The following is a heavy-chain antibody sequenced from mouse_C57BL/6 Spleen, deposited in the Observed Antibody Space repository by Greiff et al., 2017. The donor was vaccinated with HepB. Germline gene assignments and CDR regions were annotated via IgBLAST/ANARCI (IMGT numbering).Heavy chain of an antibody. J-gene: IGHJ3*01. CDR3: ARGDYGSSYRLAY. V-gene: IGHV5-17*01. CDR2: ISSGSSTI. Sequence: EVQLVESGGGLVKPGGSLKLSCAASGFTFSDYGMHWVRQAPEKGLEWVAYISSGSSTIYYADTVKGRFTISRDNAKNTLFLQMTSLSPEDTAMYYCARGDYGSSYRLAYWGQGTLVTVSA. CDR1: GFTFSDYG. D-gene: IGHD1-1*01.